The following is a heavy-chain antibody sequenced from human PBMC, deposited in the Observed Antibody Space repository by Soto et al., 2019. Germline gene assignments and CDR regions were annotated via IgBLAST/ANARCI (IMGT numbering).Heavy chain of an antibody. CDR1: GGSFSGYY. CDR3: ARGDTRARAYHFWSGSIDY. D-gene: IGHD3-3*01. V-gene: IGHV4-34*01. J-gene: IGHJ4*02. Sequence: PSETLSLTCAVYGGSFSGYYWSWIRQPPGKGLEWIGEINHSGSTNYNPSLKSRVTISVDTSKTQFSLKLSSVTAADTAVYYCARGDTRARAYHFWSGSIDYWCQGPLVTVSS. CDR2: INHSGST.